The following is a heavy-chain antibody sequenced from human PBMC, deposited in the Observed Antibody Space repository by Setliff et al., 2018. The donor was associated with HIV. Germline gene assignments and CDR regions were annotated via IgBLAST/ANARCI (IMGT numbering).Heavy chain of an antibody. D-gene: IGHD3-3*01. CDR3: AGSWSGYPLSFGY. Sequence: SETLSLTCAVYGGSLSSSYWTWIRQAPGKGLEWIGEINHSGTANYNPSLKSRVTTSLDRSKRQFSLKLSSVTATDTAVYYCAGSWSGYPLSFGYWGQGTLVTVSS. CDR2: INHSGTA. CDR1: GGSLSSSY. J-gene: IGHJ4*02. V-gene: IGHV4-34*01.